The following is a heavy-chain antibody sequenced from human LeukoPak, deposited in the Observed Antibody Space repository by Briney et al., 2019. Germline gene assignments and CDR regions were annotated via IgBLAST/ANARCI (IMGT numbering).Heavy chain of an antibody. CDR1: GFSVTNSY. V-gene: IGHV3-66*03. CDR3: VRDRAGTQDWVEFDP. J-gene: IGHJ5*02. CDR2: IRGSGAT. Sequence: GGSLILSCAVYGFSVTNSYMDWVRQAPGKGLEWVSLIRGSGATLYADSVKGRFTISRDDSKNTVYLQMNSLRVEDTAVYFCVRDRAGTQDWVEFDPWGQGTLVTVSS. D-gene: IGHD3-10*01.